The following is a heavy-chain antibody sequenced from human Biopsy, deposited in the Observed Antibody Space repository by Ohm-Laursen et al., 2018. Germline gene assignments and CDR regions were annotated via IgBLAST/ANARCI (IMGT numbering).Heavy chain of an antibody. Sequence: GSLRLSCAASGFPFSNYAMTWVRQAPGKGLEWVSCSSGSGNSTFYADSVKGRSSISRHNSENTLYLHMNSLRAEDTAVYFCAKFEGDPTPSYYFDYWGQGTLVTVSS. CDR2: SSGSGNST. V-gene: IGHV3-23*01. CDR3: AKFEGDPTPSYYFDY. CDR1: GFPFSNYA. J-gene: IGHJ4*02. D-gene: IGHD3-10*01.